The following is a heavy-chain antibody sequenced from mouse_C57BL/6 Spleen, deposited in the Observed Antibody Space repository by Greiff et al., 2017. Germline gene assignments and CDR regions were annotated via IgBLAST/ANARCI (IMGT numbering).Heavy chain of an antibody. D-gene: IGHD4-1*01. CDR1: GYTFTSYW. Sequence: QVQLQQPGAELVMPGASVKLSCKASGYTFTSYWMHWVKQRPGQGLEWIGEIDPSDSYTNYNQKFKGKSTLTVDKSSSTAYMQLSSLTSEDSAVYYCARGWDGYFDYWGQGTTLTVSS. CDR3: ARGWDGYFDY. J-gene: IGHJ2*01. CDR2: IDPSDSYT. V-gene: IGHV1-69*01.